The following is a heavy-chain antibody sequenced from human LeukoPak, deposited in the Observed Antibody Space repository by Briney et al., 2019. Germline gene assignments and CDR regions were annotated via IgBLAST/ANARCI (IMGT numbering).Heavy chain of an antibody. CDR3: ARVKGQLVPAAKAHYYYMDV. CDR2: INPNSGGT. Sequence: AASVKVSCKASGYTFTGYYMHWVRQAPGQGLEWMGWINPNSGGTNYAQKFQGRVTMTRDTSISTAYMELSRLRSDDTAVYYCARVKGQLVPAAKAHYYYMDVWGKGTTVTVSS. CDR1: GYTFTGYY. J-gene: IGHJ6*03. D-gene: IGHD2-2*01. V-gene: IGHV1-2*02.